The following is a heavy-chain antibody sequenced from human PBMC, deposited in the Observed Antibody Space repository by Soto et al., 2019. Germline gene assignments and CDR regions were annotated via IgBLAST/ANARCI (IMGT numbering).Heavy chain of an antibody. D-gene: IGHD6-25*01. J-gene: IGHJ4*02. V-gene: IGHV3-23*01. CDR2: ITGSADST. Sequence: EVQLLESGGDLVQPGGSLRLSCAASAFTFSSYALSWVRHAPGKGLEWVSAITGSADSTYYADSVKGRFTISRDNSKNTLYLQMNSLRAEDTAVYYCAKGSVPHRPYYFDYWGQGTLVTVSS. CDR3: AKGSVPHRPYYFDY. CDR1: AFTFSSYA.